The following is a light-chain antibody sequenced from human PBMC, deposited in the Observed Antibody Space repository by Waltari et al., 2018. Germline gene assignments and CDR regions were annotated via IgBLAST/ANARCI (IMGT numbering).Light chain of an antibody. CDR3: QQFNDWPRT. J-gene: IGKJ1*01. V-gene: IGKV3-15*01. Sequence: EVVMTQSPATLSVSPGESATLSCRASRSVGTNVVWYQQRPGRPPRPLIYAASIRATDTPARFRGSGSGTEFSLTISSLQSEDFAVYCCQQFNDWPRTFGQGTRVEI. CDR2: AAS. CDR1: RSVGTN.